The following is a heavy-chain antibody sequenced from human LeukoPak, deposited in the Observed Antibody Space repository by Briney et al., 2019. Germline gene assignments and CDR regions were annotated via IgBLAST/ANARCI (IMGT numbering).Heavy chain of an antibody. J-gene: IGHJ5*02. Sequence: ASVKASCKASGYSLTGYYMHWVRQAPGQGLEWMGWINPNSGGTNYAQKFQGRVTMTSDTSINTAYMELSRPRSDDTAVYYCARDGSGWYWFDPWGQGTLVTVSS. D-gene: IGHD6-19*01. CDR3: ARDGSGWYWFDP. CDR2: INPNSGGT. CDR1: GYSLTGYY. V-gene: IGHV1-2*02.